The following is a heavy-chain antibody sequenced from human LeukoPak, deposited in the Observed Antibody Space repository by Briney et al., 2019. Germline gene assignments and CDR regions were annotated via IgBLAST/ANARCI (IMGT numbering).Heavy chain of an antibody. CDR1: GFIFSDHY. CDR3: ARGAGPLFDP. Sequence: GGSLRLSCAASGFIFSDHYTSWIRQAPGKGLEWISYITNSGNTMYYADSVKGRFTISRDNAKKSLYLQMDSLRDADTAVYYCARGAGPLFDPWGQGTLVTVSS. V-gene: IGHV3-11*01. CDR2: ITNSGNTM. J-gene: IGHJ5*02.